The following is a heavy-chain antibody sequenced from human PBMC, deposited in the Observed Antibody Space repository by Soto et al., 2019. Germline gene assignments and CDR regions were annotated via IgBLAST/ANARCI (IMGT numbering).Heavy chain of an antibody. V-gene: IGHV1-8*01. Sequence: ASVKVSCKASGYTFTSYDINWVRQATGQGLEWMGWMNPNSGNTGYAQKFQGRVTMTRNTSISTAYMELSSLRSEDTAVYYCARHYCISTSCYAGNWFDPWGQGTLVTVSS. D-gene: IGHD2-2*01. J-gene: IGHJ5*02. CDR2: MNPNSGNT. CDR1: GYTFTSYD. CDR3: ARHYCISTSCYAGNWFDP.